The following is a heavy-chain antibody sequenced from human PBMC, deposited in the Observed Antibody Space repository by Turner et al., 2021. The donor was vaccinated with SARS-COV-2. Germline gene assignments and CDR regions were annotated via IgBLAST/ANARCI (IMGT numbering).Heavy chain of an antibody. J-gene: IGHJ4*02. CDR2: VYSSGST. CDR1: GGSISGYY. D-gene: IGHD2-21*02. Sequence: QVVLQESGPGLVEPSETLSLTCTVSGGSISGYYWSWLRQPAGKELQWIGHVYSSGSTTDNPSLQTRLSMSVDTSRNEVSLRLTSVTAADTAVYYCAREQYCAGNCYPHFDSWGQGTRVIVS. V-gene: IGHV4-4*07. CDR3: AREQYCAGNCYPHFDS.